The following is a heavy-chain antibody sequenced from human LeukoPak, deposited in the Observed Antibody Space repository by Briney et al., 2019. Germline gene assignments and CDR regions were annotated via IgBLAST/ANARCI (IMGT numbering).Heavy chain of an antibody. V-gene: IGHV3-48*01. Sequence: GGSLRLSCAASGFTFSSYSMNWVRQAPGKGLEWVSYISSSSSTIYYADSVKGRFTISRDNAKNSLYLQMNSLRAEDAAVYYCARDYDFWSGYRLDYWGQGTLVTVSS. D-gene: IGHD3-3*01. J-gene: IGHJ4*02. CDR2: ISSSSSTI. CDR1: GFTFSSYS. CDR3: ARDYDFWSGYRLDY.